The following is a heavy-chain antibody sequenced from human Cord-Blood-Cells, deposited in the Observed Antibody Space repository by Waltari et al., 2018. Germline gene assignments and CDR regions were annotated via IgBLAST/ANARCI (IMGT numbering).Heavy chain of an antibody. Sequence: SGYSISSGYYWGWIRQPPGKGLEWIGSIYHSGSTYYNPSLKSRVTISVDTSKNQFSLKLSSVTAADTAVYYCARDYYGSGSDAFDIWGQGTMVTVSS. CDR3: ARDYYGSGSDAFDI. CDR2: IYHSGST. D-gene: IGHD3-10*01. CDR1: GYSISSGYY. V-gene: IGHV4-38-2*02. J-gene: IGHJ3*02.